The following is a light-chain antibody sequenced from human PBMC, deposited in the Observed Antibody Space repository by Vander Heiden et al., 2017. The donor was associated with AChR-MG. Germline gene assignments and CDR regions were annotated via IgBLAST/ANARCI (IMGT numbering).Light chain of an antibody. V-gene: IGKV1-5*03. J-gene: IGKJ2*01. CDR3: QQSHDLYS. CDR1: SSIGAY. CDR2: KTS. Sequence: DVRMTQSPSTLSASIGDTVTITCRASSSIGAYLAWYQQKPGQAPKLLIYKTSVLETGVPSRFSGSGSGTEFTLTISSLQPDDFATYVCQQSHDLYSFGQGTKLEI.